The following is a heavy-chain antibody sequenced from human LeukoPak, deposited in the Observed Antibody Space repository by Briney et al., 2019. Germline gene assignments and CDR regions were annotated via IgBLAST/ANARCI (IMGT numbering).Heavy chain of an antibody. V-gene: IGHV4-59*12. Sequence: SETLSLTCTVSGGSISSYYWSWIRQPPGKGLEWIGYIYYSGSTNYNPSLKSRVTISVDTSKNQFSLKLSSVTAADTAVYYCARVTRGSYDYFDYWGQGTLVTVSS. D-gene: IGHD1-26*01. J-gene: IGHJ4*02. CDR3: ARVTRGSYDYFDY. CDR2: IYYSGST. CDR1: GGSISSYY.